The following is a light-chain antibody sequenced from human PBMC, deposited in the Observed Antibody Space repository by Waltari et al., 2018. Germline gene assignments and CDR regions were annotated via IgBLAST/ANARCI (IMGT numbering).Light chain of an antibody. J-gene: IGKJ1*01. CDR1: ESVSRA. V-gene: IGKV3-20*01. Sequence: EIVLTQSPGTLSLSPGERVPLSCRASESVSRALAWYQQKPGQAPRLLMYGASTRVTGIPDRCSGSGSGTDFSLTISRLEPEDFAVYYCQHYVRLPVTFGQGTKVEIK. CDR2: GAS. CDR3: QHYVRLPVT.